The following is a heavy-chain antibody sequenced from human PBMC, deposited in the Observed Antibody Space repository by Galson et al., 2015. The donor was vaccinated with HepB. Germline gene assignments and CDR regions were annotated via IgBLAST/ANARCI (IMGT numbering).Heavy chain of an antibody. CDR2: INTNTGNP. J-gene: IGHJ6*02. CDR1: GYTFTNYA. D-gene: IGHD3-22*01. V-gene: IGHV7-4-1*02. CDR3: AREVSSGYYWGSSYSYYGMVV. Sequence: SVKVSCKASGYTFTNYAMNWVRQAPGQGLEWMGWINTNTGNPTYAQGFTGRFVFSLDTSVSTAYLQISSLKAEDTAVYYCAREVSSGYYWGSSYSYYGMVVWGQGTTVTVSS.